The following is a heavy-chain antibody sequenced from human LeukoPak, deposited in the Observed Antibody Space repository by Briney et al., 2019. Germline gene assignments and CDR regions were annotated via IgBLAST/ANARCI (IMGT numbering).Heavy chain of an antibody. V-gene: IGHV3-23*01. CDR1: GFTFRNSA. Sequence: GGSLRLSCAASGFTFRNSAMNWVRQGPGKGLEWVSAIGGSGLSTYYADSVKGRFTISRDNSRNTLYLQMNSLRAEDTAVYYCAKEWPGAFDYWGQGTLVAVSS. CDR2: IGGSGLST. J-gene: IGHJ4*02. D-gene: IGHD5-12*01. CDR3: AKEWPGAFDY.